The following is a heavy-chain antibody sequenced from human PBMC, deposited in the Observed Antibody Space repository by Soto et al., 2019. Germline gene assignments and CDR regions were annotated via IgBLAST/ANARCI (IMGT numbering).Heavy chain of an antibody. J-gene: IGHJ4*02. Sequence: EVQLVESGGGLVEPGGSLRLSCAASGFTFSSYWMHWVRQVPGKGLVWVAHIYSDETDSHYADSVRGRFTISRDNAKNTLFLQMNSLRADDTAVYYCARDDSGSQAFDYWGQGTLVTVSS. CDR1: GFTFSSYW. V-gene: IGHV3-74*01. CDR3: ARDDSGSQAFDY. D-gene: IGHD6-19*01. CDR2: IYSDETDS.